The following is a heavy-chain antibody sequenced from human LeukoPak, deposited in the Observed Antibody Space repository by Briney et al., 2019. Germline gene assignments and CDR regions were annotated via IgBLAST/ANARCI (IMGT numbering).Heavy chain of an antibody. J-gene: IGHJ4*02. CDR1: GGSISSYY. CDR2: IYYSGST. V-gene: IGHV4-59*01. CDR3: ARGGYYDSSGYYIDY. Sequence: SETLSLTCTVSGGSISSYYWSWIRQPPGKGLEWIGYIYYSGSTNYNPSLKSRVTISVDTSKNQFSLKLSSVTAADTAVYYCARGGYYDSSGYYIDYWSQGTLVTVSS. D-gene: IGHD3-22*01.